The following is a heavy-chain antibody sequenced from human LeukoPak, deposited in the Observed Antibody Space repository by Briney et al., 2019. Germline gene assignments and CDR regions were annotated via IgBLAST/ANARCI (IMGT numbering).Heavy chain of an antibody. CDR2: IYYSGST. CDR1: GGSINSGDYY. D-gene: IGHD5-24*01. Sequence: SQTLSLTCTVSGGSINSGDYYWSWIRQPPGKGLEWIGYIYYSGSTYYNPSLKSRVTISVDTSKNQFSLKLSSVTAADTAVYYCAREEMATGLDHWGQGTLVTVSS. J-gene: IGHJ4*02. V-gene: IGHV4-30-4*01. CDR3: AREEMATGLDH.